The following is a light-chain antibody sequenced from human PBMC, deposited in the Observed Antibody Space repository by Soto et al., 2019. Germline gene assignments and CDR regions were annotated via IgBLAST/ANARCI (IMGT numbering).Light chain of an antibody. Sequence: DIKMTQFPSSLSESVGDRVTITCRASQGIRNDLAWYQQKPGKAPKRLIYAASSLPSGVPSRFSGSGSATEFPLSISSRQPEDFATIYCLQHSTYPLTFGQGTKVEIK. V-gene: IGKV1-17*01. J-gene: IGKJ1*01. CDR3: LQHSTYPLT. CDR1: QGIRND. CDR2: AAS.